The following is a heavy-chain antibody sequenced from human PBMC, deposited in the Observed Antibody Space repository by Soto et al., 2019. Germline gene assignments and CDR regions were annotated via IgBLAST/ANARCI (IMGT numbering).Heavy chain of an antibody. J-gene: IGHJ5*02. CDR3: AGQWAAGYGAFDP. CDR2: IHDGGTT. CDR1: GGSINSNRW. Sequence: QVKLQESGPGLVKPSGTLSLTCAVSGGSINSNRWWTWVRQAPGKGLEWIGEIHDGGTTNYNLSLKGGVTLSIDESKNQFSLDMKSVSAADTAVYYCAGQWAAGYGAFDPWGQGILVTVSS. D-gene: IGHD3-9*01. V-gene: IGHV4-4*02.